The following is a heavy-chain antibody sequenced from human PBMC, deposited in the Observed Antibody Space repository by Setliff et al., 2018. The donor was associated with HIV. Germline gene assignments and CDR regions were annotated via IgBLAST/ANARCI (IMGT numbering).Heavy chain of an antibody. CDR1: GFTFSSYA. CDR2: IRSIGHYGTI. D-gene: IGHD4-17*01. CDR3: TTYDYGPHSTHVGT. V-gene: IGHV3-49*04. Sequence: SLRLSCASSGFTFSSYAMTWVRQAPGKGLEWVSLIRSIGHYGTIEYAASVKGRFTISRDDSKSIAYLQMNSLKTEDTAVYYCTTYDYGPHSTHVGTWGQGTLVTVSS. J-gene: IGHJ5*02.